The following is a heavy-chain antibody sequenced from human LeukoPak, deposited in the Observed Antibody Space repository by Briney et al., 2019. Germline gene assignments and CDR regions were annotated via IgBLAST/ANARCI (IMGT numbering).Heavy chain of an antibody. CDR1: VYSVTDCY. CDR3: AIGLEDDSSGYYIPGYYYYYMDV. V-gene: IGHV1-2*02. CDR2: INPNSGGT. Sequence: ASVTVSCKPSVYSVTDCYMHWVRQAPGQGVAWVGWINPNSGGTNYAQKSQGRVTITRDTAISTAYTETSRLRSDDTAVYYCAIGLEDDSSGYYIPGYYYYYMDVWGKGTTVTVSS. J-gene: IGHJ6*03. D-gene: IGHD3-22*01.